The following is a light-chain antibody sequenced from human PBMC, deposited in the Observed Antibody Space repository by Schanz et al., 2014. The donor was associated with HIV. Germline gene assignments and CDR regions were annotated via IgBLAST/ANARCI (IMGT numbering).Light chain of an antibody. Sequence: QSVLTQPASVSGSPGQSITISCTGTSSDVGGYNYVSWYQQHPGKAPKLMIYDVSNRPSGVSNRFSGSKSGNTASLTISGLQAEDEADYYCQSYDSSLTVVFGGGTKLTVL. CDR1: SSDVGGYNY. CDR3: QSYDSSLTVV. CDR2: DVS. J-gene: IGLJ2*01. V-gene: IGLV2-14*03.